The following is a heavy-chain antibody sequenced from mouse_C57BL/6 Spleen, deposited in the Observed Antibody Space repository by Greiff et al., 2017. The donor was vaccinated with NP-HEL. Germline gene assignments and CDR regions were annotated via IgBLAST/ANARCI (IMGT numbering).Heavy chain of an antibody. CDR2: ILPGSGST. CDR3: ASPSRDAQALWFAY. CDR1: GYTFTGYW. J-gene: IGHJ3*01. Sequence: QVQLKQSGAELMKPGASVKLSSKATGYTFTGYWIEWVKQRPGHGLEWIGEILPGSGSTNYNEKFKGKATFTADTSSNTAYMQLSSLTTEDSAIYYCASPSRDAQALWFAYWGQGTLVTVSA. D-gene: IGHD3-2*02. V-gene: IGHV1-9*01.